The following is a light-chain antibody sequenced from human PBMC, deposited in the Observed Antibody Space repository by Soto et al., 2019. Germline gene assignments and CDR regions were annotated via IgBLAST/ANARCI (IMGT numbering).Light chain of an antibody. J-gene: IGKJ5*01. CDR1: ESVSRNY. CDR2: GAS. CDR3: QQYNNWPPIT. Sequence: EIVLTQSPGTLSLSPGESATLSCRASESVSRNYLAWYQQKPGQAPRLLIYGASSRATGIPNRFSGSGSGTEFTLTISSLQSEDFAVYYCQQYNNWPPITFGQGTRLEIK. V-gene: IGKV3-20*01.